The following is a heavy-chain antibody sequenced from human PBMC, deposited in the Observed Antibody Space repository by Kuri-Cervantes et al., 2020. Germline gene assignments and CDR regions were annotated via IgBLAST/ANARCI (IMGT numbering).Heavy chain of an antibody. V-gene: IGHV3-49*04. J-gene: IGHJ4*02. Sequence: GGSLRLSCAASGFTFSSYAMSWVRQAPGKALECIGFTRSETYGGTTEYAASVKGRFTMSRDDSKSIAYLQMNSLKTEDTAVYYCAREGITVAGAFDYWGQGTLVTVSS. CDR3: AREGITVAGAFDY. CDR2: TRSETYGGTT. CDR1: GFTFSSYA. D-gene: IGHD6-19*01.